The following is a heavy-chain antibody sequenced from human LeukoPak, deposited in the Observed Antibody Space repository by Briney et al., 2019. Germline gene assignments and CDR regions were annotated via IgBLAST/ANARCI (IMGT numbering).Heavy chain of an antibody. Sequence: TGGSLRLSCAASGFTFSSYGMHWVRQAPGKGLEWVAVIWYDGSNKYYADSVKGRFTFSRDNSKNTLYLQMNSLRAEDTAVYYCAKGDDYGDYGGPFDYWGQGTLVTVSS. V-gene: IGHV3-33*06. J-gene: IGHJ4*02. D-gene: IGHD4-17*01. CDR2: IWYDGSNK. CDR1: GFTFSSYG. CDR3: AKGDDYGDYGGPFDY.